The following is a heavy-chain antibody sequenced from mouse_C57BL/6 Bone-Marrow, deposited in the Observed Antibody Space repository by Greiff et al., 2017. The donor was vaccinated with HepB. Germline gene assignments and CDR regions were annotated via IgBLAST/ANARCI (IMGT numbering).Heavy chain of an antibody. CDR2: ISNLAYSI. J-gene: IGHJ4*01. CDR1: GFTFSDYG. CDR3: ARRYYYGISTYYAMDY. D-gene: IGHD1-1*01. Sequence: EVKLMESGGGLVQPGGSLKLSCAASGFTFSDYGMAWVRQAPRKGPEWVAFISNLAYSIYYADTVTGRFTISRENAKNTLYLEMSSLRSEDTAMYYCARRYYYGISTYYAMDYWGQGTSVTVSS. V-gene: IGHV5-15*01.